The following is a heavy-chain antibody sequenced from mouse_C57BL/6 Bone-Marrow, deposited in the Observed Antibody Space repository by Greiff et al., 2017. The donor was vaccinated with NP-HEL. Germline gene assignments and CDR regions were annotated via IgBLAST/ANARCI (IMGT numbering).Heavy chain of an antibody. CDR2: ISSGGSYT. D-gene: IGHD2-5*01. Sequence: DVKLVESGGDLVKPGGSLKLSCAASGFTFSSYGMSWVRQTPDKRLEWVATISSGGSYTYYPDSVKGRVTISRDNAKNTLYLQMSSLKSEDTAMDYCARHLYSNYWFAYWGQGTLVTVSA. CDR3: ARHLYSNYWFAY. J-gene: IGHJ3*01. V-gene: IGHV5-6*02. CDR1: GFTFSSYG.